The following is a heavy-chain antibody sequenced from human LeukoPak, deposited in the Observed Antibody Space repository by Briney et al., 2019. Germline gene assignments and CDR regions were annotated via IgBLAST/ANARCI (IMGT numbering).Heavy chain of an antibody. D-gene: IGHD4-17*01. J-gene: IGHJ6*02. V-gene: IGHV3-53*01. CDR1: GFTFSNDW. CDR3: ARSPGTTVKLKDYYYGMDV. Sequence: GGSLRLSCAASGFTFSNDWMSWVRQAPGKGLEWVSVIYSGGSTYYADSVKGRFTISRDNSKNTLYLQMNSLRAEDTAVYYCARSPGTTVKLKDYYYGMDVWGQGTTVTVSS. CDR2: IYSGGST.